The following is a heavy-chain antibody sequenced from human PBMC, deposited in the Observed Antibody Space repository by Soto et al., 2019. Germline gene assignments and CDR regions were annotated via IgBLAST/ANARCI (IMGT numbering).Heavy chain of an antibody. J-gene: IGHJ4*02. CDR1: GDSVPSNSAA. CDR2: TYYRSKWYN. V-gene: IGHV6-1*01. CDR3: ARDNIVGGTDLFDY. Sequence: SQTLSLACAISGDSVPSNSAAWNWIRQSPSRGLEWLGRTYYRSKWYNDYAVSVKSRITINPDTPKNQFSLQLNSVTPEDTAVYYCARDNIVGGTDLFDYLGQGTLVTVSS. D-gene: IGHD1-26*01.